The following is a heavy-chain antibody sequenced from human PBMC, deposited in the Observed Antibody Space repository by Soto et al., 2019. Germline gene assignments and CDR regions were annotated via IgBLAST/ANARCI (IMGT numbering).Heavy chain of an antibody. J-gene: IGHJ5*02. CDR3: ARDREALNPGFPTEYNWFDP. CDR1: GFTFSSYA. Sequence: QVQLVESGGGVVQPGRSLRLSCAASGFTFSSYAMHWVRQAPVKGLEWVAVISYDGSNKYYADSVKGRFTISRDNSKNTLYLQMNSLRAEDTAVYYCARDREALNPGFPTEYNWFDPWGQGTLVTVSS. V-gene: IGHV3-30-3*01. CDR2: ISYDGSNK.